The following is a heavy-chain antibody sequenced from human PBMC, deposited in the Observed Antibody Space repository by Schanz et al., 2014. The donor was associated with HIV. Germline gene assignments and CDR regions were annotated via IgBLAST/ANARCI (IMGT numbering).Heavy chain of an antibody. CDR3: ARGAPKQLWSSDYFAY. Sequence: EVQLVESGGGLVQPGGSLRLSCAASGFSFSNYWMYWVRQAPGKGLVWVSGISWNSGSIGYAESVKGRFTISRDNAKNSLYLQMNSLRAEDTAVYFCARGAPKQLWSSDYFAYWGQGTLVTVSS. V-gene: IGHV3-74*02. CDR1: GFSFSNYW. D-gene: IGHD5-18*01. CDR2: ISWNSGSI. J-gene: IGHJ4*02.